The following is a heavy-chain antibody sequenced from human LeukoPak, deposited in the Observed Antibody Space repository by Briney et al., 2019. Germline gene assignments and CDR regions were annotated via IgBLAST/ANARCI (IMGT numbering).Heavy chain of an antibody. D-gene: IGHD3-10*01. CDR2: ISSSGSTI. Sequence: GGSLRLSCAASGFTFSSYEMNWVRQAPGKGLEWDSYISSSGSTIYYADSVKGRFTISRDNAKNSLYLQMNSLRAEDTAVYYCASTGAPADAFDIWGQGTMVTVSS. V-gene: IGHV3-48*03. CDR3: ASTGAPADAFDI. J-gene: IGHJ3*02. CDR1: GFTFSSYE.